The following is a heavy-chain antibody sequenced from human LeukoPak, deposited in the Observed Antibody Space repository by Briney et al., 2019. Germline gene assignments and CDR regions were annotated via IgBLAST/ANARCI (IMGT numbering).Heavy chain of an antibody. Sequence: PSGTLSLTYAVSGGSISSSNLWELVPQPPGKGLEGVGEIYFCGSTNYNPSLKSRVTITVDKSKNQLSLKLTSVTAADPAVYYCAIDPYARVSDWYCSAFDIWGQGTMVTVSS. J-gene: IGHJ3*02. CDR3: AIDPYARVSDWYCSAFDI. CDR1: GGSISSSNL. D-gene: IGHD6-19*01. CDR2: IYFCGST. V-gene: IGHV4-4*02.